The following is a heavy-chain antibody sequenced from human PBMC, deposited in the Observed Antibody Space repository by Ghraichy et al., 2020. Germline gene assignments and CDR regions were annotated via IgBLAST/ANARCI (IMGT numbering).Heavy chain of an antibody. V-gene: IGHV1-24*01. CDR1: GYTLTELS. CDR3: ATVRWELRLGSYYFAMDV. J-gene: IGHJ6*02. CDR2: FDPEVGEK. D-gene: IGHD1-26*01. Sequence: ASVKVSCKVSGYTLTELSMHWVRQAPGKGLEWMGGFDPEVGEKIYAQKFQGRVTMTEDTSTDTAYMELSSLRSEDTAVYHCATVRWELRLGSYYFAMDVWGQGTTVTVSS.